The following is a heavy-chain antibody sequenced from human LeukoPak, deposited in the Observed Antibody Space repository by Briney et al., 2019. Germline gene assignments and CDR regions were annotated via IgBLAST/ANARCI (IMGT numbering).Heavy chain of an antibody. CDR3: VRVDNGGNYFDY. CDR2: VFYSGST. V-gene: IGHV4-39*02. CDR1: GGSISTNAYY. Sequence: SETLSLTCTVSGGSISTNAYYWAWIRQPPGKGLEWIGSVFYSGSTYSNPSLESRLTISVDTSKNHFSLRLSSVTAADTAVYYCVRVDNGGNYFDYWGQGTLVTVSS. J-gene: IGHJ4*02. D-gene: IGHD4-23*01.